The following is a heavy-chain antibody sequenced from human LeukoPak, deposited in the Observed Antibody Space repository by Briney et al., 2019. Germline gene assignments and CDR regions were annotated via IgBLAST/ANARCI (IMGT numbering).Heavy chain of an antibody. CDR3: ARGRRDGATGYYFDY. CDR1: GGSISSYY. J-gene: IGHJ4*02. Sequence: SETLSLTCIVSGGSISSYYWNWIRQPPGKGLEWIGYIYYSGSTNYNPSLKSRVTISVDTSKNQFSLKLSSVTAADTAVYFCARGRRDGATGYYFDYWGQGTLVTVSS. V-gene: IGHV4-59*01. CDR2: IYYSGST. D-gene: IGHD4-17*01.